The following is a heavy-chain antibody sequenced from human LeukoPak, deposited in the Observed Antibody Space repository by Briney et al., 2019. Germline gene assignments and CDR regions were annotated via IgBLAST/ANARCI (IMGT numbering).Heavy chain of an antibody. Sequence: ASVTVSCKASGYTFTVYYMHWVRQAPGQGLEWMGWINPNSGGTIYAQKFQGRVTMTRDTSISSAYMELSRLRSDDTAVFYCARSDGYSSGWPLDWGQGTLVTVSS. V-gene: IGHV1-2*02. CDR1: GYTFTVYY. J-gene: IGHJ4*02. D-gene: IGHD6-19*01. CDR3: ARSDGYSSGWPLD. CDR2: INPNSGGT.